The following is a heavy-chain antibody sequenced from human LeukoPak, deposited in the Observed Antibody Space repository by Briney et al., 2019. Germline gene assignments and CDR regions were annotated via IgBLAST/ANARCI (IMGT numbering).Heavy chain of an antibody. V-gene: IGHV3-33*01. J-gene: IGHJ4*02. CDR1: GFTFSSYG. D-gene: IGHD3-16*01. CDR3: ARAMFGGATITFDY. CDR2: IWYDGSNK. Sequence: GRSLRLSCAASGFTFSSYGMHWVRQAPGKGLEWVAVIWYDGSNKYYADSVKGRFTISRDNSKNTLYLQMNSLRAEDTAVYYCARAMFGGATITFDYWGQGTLVTVSS.